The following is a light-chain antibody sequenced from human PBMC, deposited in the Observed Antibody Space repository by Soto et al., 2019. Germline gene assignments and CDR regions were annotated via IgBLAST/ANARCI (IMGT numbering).Light chain of an antibody. CDR3: QQFGSSPLIT. CDR2: GAC. Sequence: EVVLPQSPDTLSWAPRKMATHSCRGFQSVSSSYLTWYQPKPGQAPRLRISGACSRATGVTDRFSGSRSGTDFTLTISRLEPEDFVVYYCQQFGSSPLITFGQGTRLENK. V-gene: IGKV3-20*01. CDR1: QSVSSSY. J-gene: IGKJ5*01.